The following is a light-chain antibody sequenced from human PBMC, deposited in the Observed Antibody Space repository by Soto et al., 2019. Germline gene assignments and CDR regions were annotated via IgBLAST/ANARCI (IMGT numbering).Light chain of an antibody. CDR3: QQYGSSPPIT. Sequence: DIVLTQSPATLSLSPGERATLSCRASQSVSSSYLAWYQQKPGQAPRLLIYGASSRATGIPDRFSGSGSGTDVTLTISRLEPEDFAVYYCQQYGSSPPITFGQGTRLEIK. J-gene: IGKJ5*01. V-gene: IGKV3-20*01. CDR2: GAS. CDR1: QSVSSSY.